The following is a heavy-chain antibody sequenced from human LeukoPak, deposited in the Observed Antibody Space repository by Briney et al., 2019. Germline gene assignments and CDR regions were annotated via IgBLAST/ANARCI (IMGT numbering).Heavy chain of an antibody. CDR3: AKDLASDTWPFAV. V-gene: IGHV3-23*01. Sequence: GGSLRLSCAATGFTFSSYAMTWVRQPPGKGLEWVSVISGGGDKHYADSVKGRFTISRDITKSTLYLQMDSLRAEDTAVYYCAKDLASDTWPFAVWGQGTLVTVSS. CDR1: GFTFSSYA. D-gene: IGHD2-2*01. CDR2: ISGGGDK. J-gene: IGHJ4*02.